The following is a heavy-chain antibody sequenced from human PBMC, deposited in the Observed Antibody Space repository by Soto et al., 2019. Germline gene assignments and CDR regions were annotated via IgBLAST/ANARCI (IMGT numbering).Heavy chain of an antibody. CDR1: GGSISSYR. V-gene: IGHV4-4*07. CDR2: LNTYGNT. D-gene: IGHD1-7*01. J-gene: IGHJ5*02. Sequence: SETLSLTCTVSGGSISSYRWSWIRQPAGKGLEWIGRLNTYGNTNYNPSLKSRVTVSVDTFRNQFFLTLRSVTAADSAVYHCGRESGETWDYEASWGQGTPVTVSS. CDR3: GRESGETWDYEAS.